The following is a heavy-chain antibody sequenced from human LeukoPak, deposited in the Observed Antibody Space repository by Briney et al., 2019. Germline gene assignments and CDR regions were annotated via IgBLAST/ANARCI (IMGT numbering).Heavy chain of an antibody. CDR3: ARSMGLDSSQEYYYYMDV. V-gene: IGHV1-2*02. CDR1: GYIFTGYY. CDR2: IEPNTGAT. Sequence: ASVKVSCKASGYIFTGYYMHWVRQAPGQGLEWMGWIEPNTGATKYAQKFQGRVTMTRDTSISTAYMELTSLRSDDTAVYYCARSMGLDSSQEYYYYMDVWGKGTTVTISS. J-gene: IGHJ6*03. D-gene: IGHD3/OR15-3a*01.